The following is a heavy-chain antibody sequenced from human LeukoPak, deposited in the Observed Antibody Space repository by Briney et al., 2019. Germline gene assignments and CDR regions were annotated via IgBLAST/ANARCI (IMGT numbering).Heavy chain of an antibody. CDR2: IDWNDDK. V-gene: IGHV2-5*01. CDR3: AHIPYYDILTGFDY. CDR1: GFSLSTSGVG. J-gene: IGHJ4*02. Sequence: ESGPTLVKPTQTLTLTCTFSGFSLSTSGVGVGWIRQPPGKALEWLALIDWNDDKRYSPSLKSRLTITKDTSKNQVVLTMTNMDPVDTATYYCAHIPYYDILTGFDYWGQGTLVTVSS. D-gene: IGHD3-9*01.